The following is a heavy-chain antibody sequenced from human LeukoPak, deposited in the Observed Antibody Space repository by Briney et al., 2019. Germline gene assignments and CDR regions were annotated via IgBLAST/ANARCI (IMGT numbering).Heavy chain of an antibody. CDR1: GYTFTGYY. D-gene: IGHD2-2*01. Sequence: ASVKVSCKASGYTFTGYYMHWVRQAPGQGLEWMGWINPNSGGTNYAQKFQGRVTMTRDTSISTAYMELSRLRSDDTAVYYCASPGRGVVVPAADAFDIWGQGTMVTVSS. CDR2: INPNSGGT. CDR3: ASPGRGVVVPAADAFDI. J-gene: IGHJ3*02. V-gene: IGHV1-2*02.